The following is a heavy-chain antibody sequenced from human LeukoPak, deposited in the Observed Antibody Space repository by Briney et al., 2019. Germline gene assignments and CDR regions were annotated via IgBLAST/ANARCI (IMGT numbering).Heavy chain of an antibody. D-gene: IGHD6-6*01. J-gene: IGHJ5*02. CDR3: ARGRIAARLRYNWFDP. Sequence: GASVKVSCKASGYTITSYGISWVRQAPGQGLEWMGWISAYNGNTNYAQKLQGRVTMTTDTSTSTAYMELRSLRSDDTAVYYCARGRIAARLRYNWFDPWGQGTLVTVSS. V-gene: IGHV1-18*01. CDR2: ISAYNGNT. CDR1: GYTITSYG.